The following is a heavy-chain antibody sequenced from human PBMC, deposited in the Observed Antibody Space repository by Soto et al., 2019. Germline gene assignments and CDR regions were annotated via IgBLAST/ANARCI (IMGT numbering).Heavy chain of an antibody. J-gene: IGHJ4*02. CDR3: AKLVNAVAGPFDY. V-gene: IGHV3-30*18. Sequence: GGSLRPSCAAYGFTFSSYGTHWVRQAPGKGLEWVAVISYDGSNKYYADSVKGRFTISRDNSKNTLYLQMNSLRAEDTAVYYCAKLVNAVAGPFDYWGQGTLVTVSS. D-gene: IGHD6-19*01. CDR1: GFTFSSYG. CDR2: ISYDGSNK.